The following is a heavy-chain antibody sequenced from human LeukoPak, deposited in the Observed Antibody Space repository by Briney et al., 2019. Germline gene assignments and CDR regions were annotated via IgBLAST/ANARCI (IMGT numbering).Heavy chain of an antibody. J-gene: IGHJ5*02. Sequence: SETLSLTCNVSGGSISNYYWTWIRQPPGKGLEWIGYIYYSGSTNYNPSLKSRVTISVDTSKNQFSLKLSSVTAADTAVYYCARHYGSGRDVLLSWFDPWGKGTLVTVSS. D-gene: IGHD3-10*01. V-gene: IGHV4-59*01. CDR3: ARHYGSGRDVLLSWFDP. CDR2: IYYSGST. CDR1: GGSISNYY.